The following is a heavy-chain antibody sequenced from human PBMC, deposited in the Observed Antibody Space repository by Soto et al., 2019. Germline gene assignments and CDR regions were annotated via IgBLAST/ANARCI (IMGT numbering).Heavy chain of an antibody. CDR3: AKDSGPDDSAWDGGDY. CDR2: ISSSGSTI. J-gene: IGHJ4*02. V-gene: IGHV3-11*01. CDR1: GFTFSDYY. Sequence: GGSLRLSCAASGFTFSDYYMSWIRQAPGKGLEWVSYISSSGSTIYYADSVKGRFTISRDNSKSTLYLQMNSLRADDTALYYCAKDSGPDDSAWDGGDYWGQGTLVTVSS. D-gene: IGHD6-19*01.